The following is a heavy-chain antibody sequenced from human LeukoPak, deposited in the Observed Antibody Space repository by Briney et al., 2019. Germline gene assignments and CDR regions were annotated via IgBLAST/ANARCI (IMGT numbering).Heavy chain of an antibody. D-gene: IGHD3-10*01. CDR2: INHSGST. CDR1: GGSISSSSYY. CDR3: ARGFRVYYGSGSYYNPPQNNWFDP. J-gene: IGHJ5*02. V-gene: IGHV4-39*07. Sequence: SETLSLTCTVSGGSISSSSYYWSWIRQPPGKGLEWIGEINHSGSTNYNPSLKSRVTISVDTSKNQFSLKLSAVTAADTAVYYCARGFRVYYGSGSYYNPPQNNWFDPWGQGTLVTVSS.